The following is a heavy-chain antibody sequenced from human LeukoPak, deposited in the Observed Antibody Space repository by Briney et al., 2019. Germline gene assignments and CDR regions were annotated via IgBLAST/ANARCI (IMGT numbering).Heavy chain of an antibody. Sequence: GGSLRLSCAASGFTFSSYAMSWVRQAPGKGLEWVSAISGSPGSTYYADSVKGRFTISRDNSKNTLHLQMNSLRAEDTAVYYCAKAPVTTCSGAYCYPFDYWSQGTLVTVSS. J-gene: IGHJ4*02. V-gene: IGHV3-23*01. CDR1: GFTFSSYA. D-gene: IGHD2-15*01. CDR3: AKAPVTTCSGAYCYPFDY. CDR2: ISGSPGST.